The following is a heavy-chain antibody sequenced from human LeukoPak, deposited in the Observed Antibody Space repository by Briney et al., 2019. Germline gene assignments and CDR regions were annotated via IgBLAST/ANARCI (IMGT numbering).Heavy chain of an antibody. Sequence: SETLSLTCTVSGGSISSSSYYWGWIRQPPGKGLEWIGSIYYSGTTYYNPSLKSRVTISVDTSKNQFSLKLSSVTAADTAVYYCARSYCSTSSCYHNWFDSWGQGTPVTVSS. CDR1: GGSISSSSYY. V-gene: IGHV4-39*01. D-gene: IGHD2-2*01. J-gene: IGHJ5*01. CDR2: IYYSGTT. CDR3: ARSYCSTSSCYHNWFDS.